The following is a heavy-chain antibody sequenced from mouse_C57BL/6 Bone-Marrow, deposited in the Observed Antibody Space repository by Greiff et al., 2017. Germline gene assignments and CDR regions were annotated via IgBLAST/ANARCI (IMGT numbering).Heavy chain of an antibody. D-gene: IGHD1-1*01. CDR1: GYTFTSYW. CDR3: ARRVITTVVAAYYAMDY. V-gene: IGHV1-64*01. CDR2: IHPNSGST. J-gene: IGHJ4*01. Sequence: QVQLQQPGAELVKPGASVKLSCKASGYTFTSYWMHWVKQRPGQGLEWIGMIHPNSGSTNYNEKFKSKATLTVDKSSSTAYMQLSSLTSEDSAVYYCARRVITTVVAAYYAMDYWGQGTSVTVSS.